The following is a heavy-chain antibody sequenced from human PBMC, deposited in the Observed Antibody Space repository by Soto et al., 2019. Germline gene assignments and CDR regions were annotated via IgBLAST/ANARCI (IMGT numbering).Heavy chain of an antibody. J-gene: IGHJ4*01. Sequence: GASVKVSCKTSGFTFTNYGISWVRQAPGQGLEWVGWISGLNGSARYGQKSQGRVTMAIDTSTATAYMELRDVRSDDTAIYYCARVGGRIPLYFDYWGQGTLVTVSS. CDR3: ARVGGRIPLYFDY. D-gene: IGHD3-10*01. CDR1: GFTFTNYG. V-gene: IGHV1-18*01. CDR2: ISGLNGSA.